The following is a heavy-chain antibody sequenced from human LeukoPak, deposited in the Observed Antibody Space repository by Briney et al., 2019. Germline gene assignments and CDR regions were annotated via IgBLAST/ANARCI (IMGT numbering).Heavy chain of an antibody. Sequence: SETLSLTCAVYGGSFSGYYWSWIRQPPGKGLEWIGEINHSGSTNYNPSLKSRVTISVDTSKNQFSLKLSSVTAADTAVYYCARRGGSLHYWGQGTLVTVSS. J-gene: IGHJ4*02. CDR1: GGSFSGYY. V-gene: IGHV4-34*01. CDR2: INHSGST. D-gene: IGHD1-26*01. CDR3: ARRGGSLHY.